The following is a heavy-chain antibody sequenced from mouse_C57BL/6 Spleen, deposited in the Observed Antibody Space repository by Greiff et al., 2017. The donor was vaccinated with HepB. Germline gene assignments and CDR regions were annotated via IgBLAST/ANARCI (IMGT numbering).Heavy chain of an antibody. J-gene: IGHJ2*01. CDR3: ARVSGGDGSSPFDY. Sequence: EVKLQESGGGLVKPGGSLKLSCAASGFTFSSYAMSWVRQTPEKRLEWVATISDGGSYTYYPDNVKGRFTISRDNAKNNLYLQMSHLKSEDTAMYYCARVSGGDGSSPFDYWGQGTTLTVSS. CDR2: ISDGGSYT. CDR1: GFTFSSYA. D-gene: IGHD1-1*01. V-gene: IGHV5-4*03.